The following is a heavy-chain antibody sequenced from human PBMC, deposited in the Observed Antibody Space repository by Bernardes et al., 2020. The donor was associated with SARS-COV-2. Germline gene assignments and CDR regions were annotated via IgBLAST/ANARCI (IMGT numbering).Heavy chain of an antibody. CDR1: GGSISSYY. V-gene: IGHV4-59*01. CDR2: IYYSGST. D-gene: IGHD3-3*02. J-gene: IGHJ3*02. CDR3: ARDEQPFMGYDI. Sequence: SETLSLTCTVSGGSISSYYWSWIRQPPGKGLEWIGYIYYSGSTNYNPSLKSRVTISVDTSKNQFSLKLSSVTAADTAVYYCARDEQPFMGYDIWGQGTMVTVSS.